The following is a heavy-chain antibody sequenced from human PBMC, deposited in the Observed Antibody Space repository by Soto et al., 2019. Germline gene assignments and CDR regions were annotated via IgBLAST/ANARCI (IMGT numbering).Heavy chain of an antibody. Sequence: SETLSLACTVSGASITSGSYSWSWIRQAPGKGLEWIGNIHVTGYTAFSPSLKRRVTMSVDTSKNQFSLNVDSVTAAETAVYYCARFGTSNFDYWGQGTLVTVSS. CDR1: GASITSGSYS. CDR3: ARFGTSNFDY. CDR2: IHVTGYT. D-gene: IGHD2-2*01. J-gene: IGHJ4*02. V-gene: IGHV4-30-2*01.